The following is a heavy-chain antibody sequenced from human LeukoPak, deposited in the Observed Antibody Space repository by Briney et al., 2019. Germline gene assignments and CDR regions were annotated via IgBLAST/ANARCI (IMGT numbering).Heavy chain of an antibody. D-gene: IGHD2-15*01. CDR3: ARGYCSGGSCYFDY. CDR1: GYTFSSYG. J-gene: IGHJ4*02. V-gene: IGHV1-8*01. Sequence: GASVKVSCKASGYTFSSYGISWVRQATGQGLEWMGWMNPNSGNTGYAQKFQGRVTMTRNTSISTAYMELSSLRSEDTAVYYCARGYCSGGSCYFDYWGQGTLVTVSS. CDR2: MNPNSGNT.